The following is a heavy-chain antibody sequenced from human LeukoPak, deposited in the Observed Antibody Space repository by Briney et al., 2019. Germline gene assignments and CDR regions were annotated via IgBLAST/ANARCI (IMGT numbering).Heavy chain of an antibody. CDR2: INPSGGST. V-gene: IGHV1-46*01. CDR1: GYTFTSYY. J-gene: IGHJ5*02. Sequence: ASVKVSCKASGYTFTSYYMHWVRQAPGQGLEWMGIINPSGGSTSYAQKFQGRVTMTRDMSTSTVYMELSSLRSEDTAVYYCARGDYDILTGYMGNWFDPWGQGTLVTVSS. CDR3: ARGDYDILTGYMGNWFDP. D-gene: IGHD3-9*01.